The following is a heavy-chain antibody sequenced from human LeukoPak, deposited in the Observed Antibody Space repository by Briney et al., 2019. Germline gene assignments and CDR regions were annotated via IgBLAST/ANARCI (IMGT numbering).Heavy chain of an antibody. Sequence: SETLSLTCTVSDYSISSGYYWGWIRQPPGRGLEWTGSIFQSGHTYYSPSLKSRVTISVDMSKNQFSLKLTSVTAADTAVYYCVKGRDTGMDWGQGTLVTVSS. CDR1: DYSISSGYY. V-gene: IGHV4-38-2*02. J-gene: IGHJ4*02. CDR2: IFQSGHT. D-gene: IGHD5-18*01. CDR3: VKGRDTGMD.